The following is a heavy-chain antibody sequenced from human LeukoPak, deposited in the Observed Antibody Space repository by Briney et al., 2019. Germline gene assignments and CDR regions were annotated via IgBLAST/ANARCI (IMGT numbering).Heavy chain of an antibody. CDR3: ARGGVKYCSGGSCPHNWFDS. CDR2: ISPYNGNT. J-gene: IGHJ5*01. D-gene: IGHD2-15*01. V-gene: IGHV1-18*01. Sequence: GASVKVSCKSSGYIFTNYGITWVRQAPGQGLQWMGWISPYNGNTNYAQNLQGRVTMTTDTSTSTAYLELRTLISDDTAVYYCARGGVKYCSGGSCPHNWFDSWGQGTLVTVSS. CDR1: GYIFTNYG.